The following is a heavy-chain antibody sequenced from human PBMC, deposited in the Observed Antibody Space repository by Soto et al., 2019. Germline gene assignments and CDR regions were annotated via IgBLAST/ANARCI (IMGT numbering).Heavy chain of an antibody. CDR2: ISWDGGST. CDR3: AREGALGMSAFDI. J-gene: IGHJ3*02. V-gene: IGHV3-43*01. CDR1: GFTFDDYT. D-gene: IGHD7-27*01. Sequence: EVQLVESGGVVVQPGGSLRLSCAASGFTFDDYTMHWVRQAPGKGLEWVSLISWDGGSTYYADSVKGRFTISRDNSKNSLYLQMNSLRTEDTALYYCAREGALGMSAFDIWGQGTMVTVSS.